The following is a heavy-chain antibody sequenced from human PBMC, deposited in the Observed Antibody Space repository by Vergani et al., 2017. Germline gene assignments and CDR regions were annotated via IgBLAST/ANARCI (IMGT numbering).Heavy chain of an antibody. CDR1: GFKFSDHY. V-gene: IGHV3-11*04. D-gene: IGHD1-1*01. CDR2: ISPGASTV. J-gene: IGHJ6*02. CDR3: AKKPGISTTRHYYAMDV. Sequence: LEESGGGSVKPGGSLRLSCAASGFKFSDHYMSWIRQAPGKGLEWVSHISPGASTVSYTDSVTGRFTVSRDNDNNSLTLDMTTLRVDDTAVYYCAKKPGISTTRHYYAMDVWGQGTTVTVSS.